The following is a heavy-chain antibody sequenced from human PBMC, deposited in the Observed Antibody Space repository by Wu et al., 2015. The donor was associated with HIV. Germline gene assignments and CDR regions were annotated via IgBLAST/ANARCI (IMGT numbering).Heavy chain of an antibody. Sequence: QVQVVQSGAEVKKPGASVKVSCKVSGYTLSDLSIHWVRQAPGEGLEWMGSFDPEDGETIYAQKFQGRFFMTGDTSKDTAYMELSSLTSDDTAVFFCATTVGLCSGVSCKRRGAFDMWGQGHWSPSLQ. V-gene: IGHV1-24*01. D-gene: IGHD2-15*01. J-gene: IGHJ3*02. CDR1: GYTLSDLS. CDR3: ATTVGLCSGVSCKRRGAFDM. CDR2: FDPEDGET.